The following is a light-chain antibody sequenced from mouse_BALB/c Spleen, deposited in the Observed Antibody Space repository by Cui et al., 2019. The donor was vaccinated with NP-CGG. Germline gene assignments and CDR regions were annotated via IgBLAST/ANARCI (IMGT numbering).Light chain of an antibody. CDR2: GTN. J-gene: IGLJ1*01. CDR1: TGAVTTNSY. Sequence: FVSQEYRRTTSPGERVTLTCRSSTGAVTTNSYANWVQEKPDHLFTGLIGGTNNRAPGVPAKFSGSLIGDKAALIITGAQTEDETIYFCALWYSNHWGFGGGTKLTVL. V-gene: IGLV1*01. CDR3: ALWYSNHWG.